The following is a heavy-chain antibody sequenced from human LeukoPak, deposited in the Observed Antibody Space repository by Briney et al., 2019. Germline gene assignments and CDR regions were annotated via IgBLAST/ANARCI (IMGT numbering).Heavy chain of an antibody. V-gene: IGHV1-2*02. CDR1: RYTFTADY. CDR2: INPNSGDT. CDR3: ARTVVQAILHGRDV. J-gene: IGHJ6*02. D-gene: IGHD2-2*01. Sequence: ASVKVSCMASRYTFTADYMHLVREAPGQGLEWMGWINPNSGDTEYAQKFQGRVTMTRDTSISTAYMELSRLTSDDTAVFYCARTVVQAILHGRDVWGQGTTVTVSS.